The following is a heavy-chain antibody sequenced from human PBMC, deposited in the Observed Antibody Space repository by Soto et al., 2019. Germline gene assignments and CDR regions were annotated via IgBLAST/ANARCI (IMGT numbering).Heavy chain of an antibody. D-gene: IGHD3-22*01. Sequence: QVQLVQSGAEVKKPGASVKVSCKASGYTFTSYAMHWVRQAPGQRLKWMGWINAGNGNTKYSQKFQGRVTITRDTSASTAYMELSSLRSEDTAVYYCARTIGNYYDSSGSLYYYYGMDVWGQGTTVTVSS. CDR2: INAGNGNT. J-gene: IGHJ6*02. V-gene: IGHV1-3*01. CDR3: ARTIGNYYDSSGSLYYYYGMDV. CDR1: GYTFTSYA.